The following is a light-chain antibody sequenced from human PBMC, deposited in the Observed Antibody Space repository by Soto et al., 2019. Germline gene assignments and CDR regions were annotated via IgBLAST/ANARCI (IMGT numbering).Light chain of an antibody. Sequence: QSVLTQPPSASGSPGQSATISCTGTSSDVGGYNYVSWYQQHPGKAPKVMIYEVSKWPSGVPDRFSGSKSGNTASLTVSGVQAEDEADYYCSSYAGSNNYVFGTGTKVTVL. J-gene: IGLJ1*01. V-gene: IGLV2-8*01. CDR2: EVS. CDR1: SSDVGGYNY. CDR3: SSYAGSNNYV.